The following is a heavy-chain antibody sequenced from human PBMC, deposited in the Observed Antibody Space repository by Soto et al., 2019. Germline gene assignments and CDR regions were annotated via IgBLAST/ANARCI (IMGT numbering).Heavy chain of an antibody. CDR3: AIITRGFSMDV. Sequence: PGGSLRLSGAASGPTIRSYAMSWVRQTPGKGLEWVSAISAGGGTTYYADPVKGRFTISRDNSKNMLYLQMNSLRAEDTAVFYCAIITRGFSMDVWGQGTTVTGSS. D-gene: IGHD1-20*01. V-gene: IGHV3-23*01. CDR2: ISAGGGTT. CDR1: GPTIRSYA. J-gene: IGHJ6*02.